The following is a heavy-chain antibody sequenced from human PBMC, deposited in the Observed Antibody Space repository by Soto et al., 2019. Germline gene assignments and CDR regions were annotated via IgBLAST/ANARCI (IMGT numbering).Heavy chain of an antibody. CDR1: GGTFSSYA. CDR3: ASNYGDYRYYYGMDV. J-gene: IGHJ6*02. Sequence: QVQLVQSGAEVKKPGSSVKVSCKASGGTFSSYAISWVRQAPGQGLEWMAGIIPLFGTADYAQKFQGRVTSTADEATSTGYLELSSLRSEDTAVYYCASNYGDYRYYYGMDVWGQGTTVTVSS. D-gene: IGHD4-17*01. CDR2: IIPLFGTA. V-gene: IGHV1-69*12.